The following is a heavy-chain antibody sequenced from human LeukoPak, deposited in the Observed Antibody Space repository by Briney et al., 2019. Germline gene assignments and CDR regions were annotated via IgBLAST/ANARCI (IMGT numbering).Heavy chain of an antibody. CDR1: GYTFTSYG. V-gene: IGHV1-2*02. CDR2: INPNSGAT. Sequence: GASVKVSCKASGYTFTSYGISWVRQAPGQGLEWMGWINPNSGATNYAQKFQGRVTMTRDTSISTAYMELSSLRSDDTAVYYCARDRFPVTTVTTLGFVWGQGTLVTVSS. D-gene: IGHD4-17*01. J-gene: IGHJ4*02. CDR3: ARDRFPVTTVTTLGFV.